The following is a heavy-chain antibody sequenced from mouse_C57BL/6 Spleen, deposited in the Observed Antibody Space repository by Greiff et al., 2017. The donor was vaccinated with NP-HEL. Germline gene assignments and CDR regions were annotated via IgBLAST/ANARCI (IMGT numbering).Heavy chain of an antibody. CDR3: ARESSYPDY. CDR1: GYAFSSSW. D-gene: IGHD1-1*01. J-gene: IGHJ2*01. Sequence: LVESGPELVKPGASVKISCKASGYAFSSSWMNWVKQRPGKGLEWIGRIYPGDGDTNYNGKFKGKATLTADKSSSTAYMQLSSLTSEDSAVYFCARESSYPDYWGQGTTLTVSS. CDR2: IYPGDGDT. V-gene: IGHV1-82*01.